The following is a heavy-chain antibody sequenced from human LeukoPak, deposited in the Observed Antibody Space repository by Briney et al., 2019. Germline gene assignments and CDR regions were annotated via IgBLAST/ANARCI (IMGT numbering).Heavy chain of an antibody. Sequence: KHGESLKISCRGSGYIFTNYWINWVRQMPGKGLEWLGRIDPSDSYTNYSPSFQGHVTMSVDKSTSTAYLQWSSLEASDTAMYYCARRDTMNSADAFDIWGQGTMVTVSS. V-gene: IGHV5-10-1*01. CDR2: IDPSDSYT. J-gene: IGHJ3*02. CDR3: ARRDTMNSADAFDI. CDR1: GYIFTNYW. D-gene: IGHD3-22*01.